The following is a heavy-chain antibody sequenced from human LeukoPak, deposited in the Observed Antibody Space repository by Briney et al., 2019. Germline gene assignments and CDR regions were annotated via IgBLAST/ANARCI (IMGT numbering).Heavy chain of an antibody. V-gene: IGHV4-59*12. D-gene: IGHD3-22*01. CDR1: GGSISSYY. CDR2: IYYSGST. CDR3: ARGFKERYYHDSSGLRGFDP. Sequence: SETLSLTCTVSGGSISSYYWSWIRQPPGKGLEWIGYIYYSGSTKYNPSLKSRVTISVDTSKNQFSLKLSSVTAADTAVYYCARGFKERYYHDSSGLRGFDPWGQGTLVTVSS. J-gene: IGHJ5*02.